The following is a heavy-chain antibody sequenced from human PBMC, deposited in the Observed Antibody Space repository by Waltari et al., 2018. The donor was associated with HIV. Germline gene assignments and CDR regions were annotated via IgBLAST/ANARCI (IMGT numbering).Heavy chain of an antibody. CDR1: GFTFSNYW. CDR2: MNQDGSDI. V-gene: IGHV3-7*01. Sequence: EVQLVESGGGLVQPGRSLRLSCAASGFTFSNYWMSWARQAPGKGPEWVASMNQDGSDIYYGDAVKGRFTSSRDNAKNSLYLQLNSLRADETVVYYCARDERWGQGTLVTVSS. J-gene: IGHJ4*02. CDR3: ARDER.